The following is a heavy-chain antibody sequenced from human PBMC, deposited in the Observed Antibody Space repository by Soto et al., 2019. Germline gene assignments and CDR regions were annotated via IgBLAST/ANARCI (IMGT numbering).Heavy chain of an antibody. J-gene: IGHJ4*02. Sequence: ASVKVSCKASGYTFTGYYMHWVRQAPGQGLEWMGWINPNSGGTNYAQKFQGWVTMTRDTSISTAYMELSRLRSDATAVYYCAREILDIVATIVRGSFDYLGQGTLVTVSS. D-gene: IGHD5-12*01. V-gene: IGHV1-2*04. CDR2: INPNSGGT. CDR3: AREILDIVATIVRGSFDY. CDR1: GYTFTGYY.